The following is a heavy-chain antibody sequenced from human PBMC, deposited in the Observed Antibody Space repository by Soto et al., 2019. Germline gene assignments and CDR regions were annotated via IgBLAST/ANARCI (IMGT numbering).Heavy chain of an antibody. D-gene: IGHD3-3*01. CDR1: GGSISSSSYY. J-gene: IGHJ4*02. CDR3: ARQASQLFFEWLPLYYFDY. CDR2: IYYSGST. V-gene: IGHV4-39*01. Sequence: ETLSLTCTVSGGSISSSSYYWGWIRQPPGKGLEWIGSIYYSGSTYYNPSLKSRVTISVDTPRNLFSLKLSSVTAADTAVYYGARQASQLFFEWLPLYYFDYWGQGTLVTVSS.